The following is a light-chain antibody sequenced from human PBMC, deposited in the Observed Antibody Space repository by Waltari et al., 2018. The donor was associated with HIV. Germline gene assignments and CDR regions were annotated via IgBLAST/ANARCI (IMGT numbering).Light chain of an antibody. Sequence: QSVLTQPPSVSGAPGQRVTISCTGSSSNIGAGYDVHWYHQRPGTAPKLLIYGNSNRPSGVPDRFSGSKSGTSASLAITGLQAEDEADYYCQSYDSSLSGYVVFGGGTKLSVL. CDR2: GNS. CDR3: QSYDSSLSGYVV. CDR1: SSNIGAGYD. V-gene: IGLV1-40*01. J-gene: IGLJ2*01.